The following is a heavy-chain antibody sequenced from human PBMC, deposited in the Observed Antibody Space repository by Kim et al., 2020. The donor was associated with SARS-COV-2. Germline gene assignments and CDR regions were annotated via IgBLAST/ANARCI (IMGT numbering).Heavy chain of an antibody. CDR2: ISGSGGST. J-gene: IGHJ4*02. CDR3: ANCGPHYYGSGRSF. CDR1: GFTFSSYA. Sequence: GGSLRLSCAASGFTFSSYAMSWVRQAPGKGLEWVSAISGSGGSTYYADSVKGRFTISRDNSKNTLYLQMNSLRAEDTAVYYCANCGPHYYGSGRSFWGQGTLVTVSS. D-gene: IGHD3-10*01. V-gene: IGHV3-23*01.